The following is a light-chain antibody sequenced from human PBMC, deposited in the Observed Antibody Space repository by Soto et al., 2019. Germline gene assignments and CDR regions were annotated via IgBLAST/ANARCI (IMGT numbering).Light chain of an antibody. V-gene: IGKV3-15*01. CDR2: AAS. CDR1: ESVSTN. Sequence: EIEMTQSPATLSLAPGERVTLSCRASESVSTNLAWYQQKAGQAPRLLIYAASTRATGIPARFSGSESGTEFTLTISSLQSEDFAVYYCQQYSIWRTFGQGTKVDI. J-gene: IGKJ1*01. CDR3: QQYSIWRT.